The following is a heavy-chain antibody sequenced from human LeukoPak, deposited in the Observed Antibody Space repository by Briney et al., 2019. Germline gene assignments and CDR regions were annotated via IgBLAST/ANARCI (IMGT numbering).Heavy chain of an antibody. CDR1: GFTFSSYA. CDR3: ARVNDNSDAFDI. CDR2: ISYDGGNK. D-gene: IGHD1-1*01. Sequence: QSGGSLRLSCAASGFTFSSYAMHWVRQAPGKGLEWVAVISYDGGNKYYADSVKGRFTISRDNSKNTLYLQMNSLRAEDTAVYYCARVNDNSDAFDIWGQGTMVTVSS. V-gene: IGHV3-30-3*01. J-gene: IGHJ3*02.